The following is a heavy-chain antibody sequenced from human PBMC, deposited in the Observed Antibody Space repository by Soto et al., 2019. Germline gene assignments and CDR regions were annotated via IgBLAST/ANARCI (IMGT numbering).Heavy chain of an antibody. D-gene: IGHD3-9*01. CDR3: ASTFYDILTGYYPFDY. Sequence: QVQLQQWGAGLLKPSETLSLTCAVYGGSFSGYYWSWIRQPPGKGLEWIGEINHSGSTNYNPSLKSRVTISVDTSKNHFSLKLSSVTAADTAVYYCASTFYDILTGYYPFDYWGQGTLVTVSS. CDR2: INHSGST. CDR1: GGSFSGYY. J-gene: IGHJ4*02. V-gene: IGHV4-34*01.